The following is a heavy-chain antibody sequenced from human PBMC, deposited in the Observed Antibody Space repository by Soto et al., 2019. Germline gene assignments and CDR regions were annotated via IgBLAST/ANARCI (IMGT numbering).Heavy chain of an antibody. CDR3: ARDWLRFGELSEYNWVDP. CDR1: GGSISSYY. Sequence: SETLSVTCTVSGGSISSYYWSWIRQPAGKGLEWIGRIYTSGSTNYNPSLKSRVTMSVDTSKNQFSLKMSSVTAADTAVHYCARDWLRFGELSEYNWVDPCCQGTLVTVSA. CDR2: IYTSGST. D-gene: IGHD3-10*01. V-gene: IGHV4-4*07. J-gene: IGHJ5*02.